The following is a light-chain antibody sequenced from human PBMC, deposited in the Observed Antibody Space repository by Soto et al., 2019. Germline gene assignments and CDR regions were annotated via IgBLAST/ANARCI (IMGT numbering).Light chain of an antibody. CDR2: DAS. V-gene: IGKV3-11*01. Sequence: EIVLTQSPATLSLSPGERATLSCRASQSVGSFLAWCQQKPGQAPRLLIYDASNRAPGIPPRFSGSGSGTDFTLTISSLEPEDFAVYYCQQRNYWPTFGQGTKVEIK. CDR1: QSVGSF. J-gene: IGKJ1*01. CDR3: QQRNYWPT.